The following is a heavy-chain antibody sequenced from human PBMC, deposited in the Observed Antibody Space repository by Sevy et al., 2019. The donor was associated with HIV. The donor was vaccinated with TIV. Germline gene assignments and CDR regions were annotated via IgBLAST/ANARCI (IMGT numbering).Heavy chain of an antibody. CDR2: IKQDGSEK. Sequence: GGSLRLSCAASGFTFNSYWMSWVRQAPGKGLEWVANIKQDGSEKYYVDSVKGRFTISRDNAKNSLYLQMNSLRAEDTAVYYCARGRSSGWYWYYYYSMDVWGQGTTVTVSS. CDR3: ARGRSSGWYWYYYYSMDV. D-gene: IGHD6-19*01. CDR1: GFTFNSYW. V-gene: IGHV3-7*03. J-gene: IGHJ6*02.